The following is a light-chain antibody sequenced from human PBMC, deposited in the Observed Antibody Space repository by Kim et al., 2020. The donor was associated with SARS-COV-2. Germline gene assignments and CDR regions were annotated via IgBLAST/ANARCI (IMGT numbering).Light chain of an antibody. CDR2: VNSDGDH. J-gene: IGLJ3*02. CDR1: RGDTNYA. CDR3: QTWGIGTRV. Sequence: ASGRLTCTRKRGDTNYAMGWHHVQPGKAPRFVMKVNSDGDHTKGDGIPERFSGSSSGAERYLTISSLQSEDEGDYYCQTWGIGTRVFGGGTKVTVL. V-gene: IGLV4-69*01.